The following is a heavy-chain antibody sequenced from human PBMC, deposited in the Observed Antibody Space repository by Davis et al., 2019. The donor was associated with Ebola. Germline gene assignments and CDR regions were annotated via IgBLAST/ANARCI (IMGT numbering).Heavy chain of an antibody. D-gene: IGHD6-19*01. CDR3: ARPGTYSSGWYGWFDP. CDR1: GGSFSGYY. Sequence: SETLSLTCAVYGGSFSGYYWSWIRQPPGKGLEWIGEINHSGSTNYNPSLKSRVTISVDTSKNQFSLKLSSVAAADTAVYYCARPGTYSSGWYGWFDPWGQGTLVTASS. J-gene: IGHJ5*02. V-gene: IGHV4-34*01. CDR2: INHSGST.